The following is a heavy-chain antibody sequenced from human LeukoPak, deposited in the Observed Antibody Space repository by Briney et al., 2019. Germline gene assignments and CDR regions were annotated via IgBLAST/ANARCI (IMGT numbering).Heavy chain of an antibody. CDR2: IYYSGST. D-gene: IGHD3-3*01. CDR3: ARVLGSDRYDFWSGYPKGWFDP. J-gene: IGHJ5*02. CDR1: GGSISSHY. V-gene: IGHV4-59*11. Sequence: SETLSLTRTVSGGSISSHYWSWIRQPPGKGLEWIGYIYYSGSTNYNPSLKSRVTISVDTSKNQFSLKLSSVTAADTAVYYCARVLGSDRYDFWSGYPKGWFDPWGQGTLVTVSS.